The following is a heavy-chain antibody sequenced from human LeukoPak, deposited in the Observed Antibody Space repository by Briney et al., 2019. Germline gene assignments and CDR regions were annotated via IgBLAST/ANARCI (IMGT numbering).Heavy chain of an antibody. Sequence: GGSLGLSCAASGFTFSSYDMSWVRQAPGKGLKWVSVISGSGGSTYYADSVKGRFTISRDNSKNTLYLQMNSLRAEDTAVYYCAKSVASAVTTNPYFDYWGQGTLVTVSS. CDR1: GFTFSSYD. D-gene: IGHD4-17*01. V-gene: IGHV3-23*01. CDR2: ISGSGGST. CDR3: AKSVASAVTTNPYFDY. J-gene: IGHJ4*02.